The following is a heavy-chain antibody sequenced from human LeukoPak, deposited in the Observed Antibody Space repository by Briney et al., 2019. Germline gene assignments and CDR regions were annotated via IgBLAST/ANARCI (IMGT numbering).Heavy chain of an antibody. CDR3: AGGRYGGYAGYFDS. CDR2: IYYSGST. D-gene: IGHD5-12*01. J-gene: IGHJ4*02. Sequence: SETLSLTCTVSGGSISSSSYYWAWIRQPPGKPLEWIGGIYYSGSTYYNPSLQSRVTISVDTSKNHFSLKLSSVTAADTAVYYCAGGRYGGYAGYFDSWGQGVLVTVSS. V-gene: IGHV4-39*07. CDR1: GGSISSSSYY.